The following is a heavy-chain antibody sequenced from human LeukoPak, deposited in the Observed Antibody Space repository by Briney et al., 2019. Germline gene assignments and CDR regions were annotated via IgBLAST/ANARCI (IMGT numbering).Heavy chain of an antibody. Sequence: ASVKVSCKASGYTFTGYYMHWVRQAPGQGLEWMGWINPNSGGTNYAQKFQGRVTMTRDTSISTAYMELSRLRSDDTAVYYCARGEGIAARPQANYWGQGTLVTVSS. CDR3: ARGEGIAARPQANY. V-gene: IGHV1-2*02. J-gene: IGHJ4*02. CDR2: INPNSGGT. D-gene: IGHD6-6*01. CDR1: GYTFTGYY.